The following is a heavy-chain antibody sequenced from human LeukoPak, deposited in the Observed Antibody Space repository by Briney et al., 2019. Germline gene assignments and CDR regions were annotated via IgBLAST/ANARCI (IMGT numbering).Heavy chain of an antibody. J-gene: IGHJ4*02. CDR2: INHSGST. D-gene: IGHD3-22*01. V-gene: IGHV4-34*01. CDR1: GGSFSGYY. Sequence: SETLSLTCAVYGGSFSGYYWSWIRRPPGKGLEWIGEINHSGSTNYNPSLKSRVTISVDTSKNQFSLKLSSVTAADTAVYYCARCYDSSGYYYGYFDYWGQGTLVTVSS. CDR3: ARCYDSSGYYYGYFDY.